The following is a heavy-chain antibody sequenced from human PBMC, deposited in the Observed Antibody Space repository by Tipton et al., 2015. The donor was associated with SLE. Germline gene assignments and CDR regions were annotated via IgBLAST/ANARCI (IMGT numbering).Heavy chain of an antibody. CDR2: MYYGGDT. Sequence: TLSLTCNVSGGSITTRYYWGWIRQPPGKGLEWIGSMYYGGDTYYSPSLKSRLTISMDKSRKQFSLRLLSVSAADTAVYYCARGRYLDSTGFRSEHWFFGTDVWGQGTTVSVSS. CDR1: GGSITTRYY. CDR3: ARGRYLDSTGFRSEHWFFGTDV. V-gene: IGHV4-39*07. D-gene: IGHD3-22*01. J-gene: IGHJ6*02.